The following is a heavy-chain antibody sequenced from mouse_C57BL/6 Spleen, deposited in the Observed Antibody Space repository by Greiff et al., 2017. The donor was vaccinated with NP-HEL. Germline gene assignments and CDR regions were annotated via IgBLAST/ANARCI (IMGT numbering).Heavy chain of an antibody. CDR1: GFTFSDYY. Sequence: EVQRVESEGGLVQPGSSMKLSCTASGFTFSDYYMAWVRQVPEKGLEWVANINYDGSSTYYLDSLKSRFIISRDNAKNILYLQMSSLKSEDTATYYCARDRNWDFDYWGQGTTLTVSS. CDR3: ARDRNWDFDY. D-gene: IGHD4-1*01. J-gene: IGHJ2*01. V-gene: IGHV5-16*01. CDR2: INYDGSST.